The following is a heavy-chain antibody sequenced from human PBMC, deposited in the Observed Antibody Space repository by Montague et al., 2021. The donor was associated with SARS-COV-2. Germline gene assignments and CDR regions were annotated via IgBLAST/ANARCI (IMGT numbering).Heavy chain of an antibody. CDR1: GGSISNYY. V-gene: IGHV4-59*01. CDR3: ARVRYYGSGTSLGMDV. D-gene: IGHD3-10*01. Sequence: SETLSLTCTVSGGSISNYYWSWIRQPPGKGLEWIGYIYYSGSTNYNPSLKSRVTISVDTSKSQFSLKLSSVTAADTAVYYCARVRYYGSGTSLGMDVWGQGTTVTVSS. J-gene: IGHJ6*02. CDR2: IYYSGST.